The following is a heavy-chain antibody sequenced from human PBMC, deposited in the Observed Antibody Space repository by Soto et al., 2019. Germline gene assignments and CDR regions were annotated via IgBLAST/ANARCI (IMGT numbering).Heavy chain of an antibody. V-gene: IGHV3-30*18. CDR3: AKGGEVGGVLGDH. Sequence: QVQLVESGGCVVQPGTSLRLSCEASGFAFNKFGMHWVRQAPGKGLEWVAFISYDGSYQYYADSVQGRLTITRDNSMNTLNMQLNSLRREDTAVYYCAKGGEVGGVLGDHWGQGTLVTVSS. J-gene: IGHJ4*02. CDR1: GFAFNKFG. D-gene: IGHD1-26*01. CDR2: ISYDGSYQ.